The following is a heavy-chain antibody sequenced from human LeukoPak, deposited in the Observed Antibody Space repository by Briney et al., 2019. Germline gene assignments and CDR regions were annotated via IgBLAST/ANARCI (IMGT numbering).Heavy chain of an antibody. Sequence: GGSLRLSCAASGFTFSTYAMNWVRQAPGKGLEWVSTISGGGGSTYYADSVKGRFTISRDNSKNTLYLQVNSLRAEDTAVYYCAKGGKWDVTPFDYWGQGTLVTVSS. D-gene: IGHD1-26*01. CDR3: AKGGKWDVTPFDY. CDR1: GFTFSTYA. J-gene: IGHJ4*02. CDR2: ISGGGGST. V-gene: IGHV3-23*01.